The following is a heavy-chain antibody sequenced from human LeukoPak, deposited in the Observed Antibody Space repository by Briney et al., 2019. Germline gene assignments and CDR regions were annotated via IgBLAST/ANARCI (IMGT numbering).Heavy chain of an antibody. J-gene: IGHJ3*01. CDR2: MHASGAT. CDR3: ATPDEVPAITNGFDV. CDR1: GGSVTGYY. V-gene: IGHV4-4*09. D-gene: IGHD3-3*01. Sequence: SETLSLTCTVSGGSVTGYYWSWIRQPPGKGLEWIGYMHASGATLHHPSLGSRIAMSLDTTENHFSLNLGSVTAAYTAVYYCATPDEVPAITNGFDVWGQGTVVTVSS.